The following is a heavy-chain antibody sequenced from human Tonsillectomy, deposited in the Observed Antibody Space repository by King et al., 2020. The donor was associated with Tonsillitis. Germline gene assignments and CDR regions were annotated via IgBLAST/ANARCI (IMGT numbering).Heavy chain of an antibody. D-gene: IGHD2/OR15-2a*01. J-gene: IGHJ4*01. CDR2: ISGSRSYT. Sequence: VKLVESGGGLVKPGGSLRLSCAASGFTFSDYYMSWIRQAPGKGLEWVSYISGSRSYTNYADSVKGRFTISRDNAKNSLYLQMNSLRAEDTAVYYCARVSLYLYYIEYWGQGTLVTVSS. V-gene: IGHV3-11*06. CDR1: GFTFSDYY. CDR3: ARVSLYLYYIEY.